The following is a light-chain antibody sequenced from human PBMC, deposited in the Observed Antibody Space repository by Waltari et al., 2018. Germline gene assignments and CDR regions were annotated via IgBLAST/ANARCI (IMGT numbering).Light chain of an antibody. CDR3: SSYTSSSTLGVV. Sequence: QSALTQPASVSGSPGQSITISCPGTSSAVGGYNYVSWYQPHPGKAPKLMIYEVSNRPSGVSNRFSGSKSGNTASLTISGLQAEDEADYYCSSYTSSSTLGVVFGGGTKLTVL. CDR1: SSAVGGYNY. V-gene: IGLV2-14*01. CDR2: EVS. J-gene: IGLJ2*01.